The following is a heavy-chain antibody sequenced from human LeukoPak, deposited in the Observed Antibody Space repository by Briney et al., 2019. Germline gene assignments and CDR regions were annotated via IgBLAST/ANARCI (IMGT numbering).Heavy chain of an antibody. J-gene: IGHJ4*02. CDR1: GYTFTSYD. Sequence: ASVKVSCKASGYTFTSYDINWVRQATGQGLEWMGWMNPNSGSTGYAQKFQGRVTITRNTSISTAYLELSGLRSEDTAVYYCARGRSTGYPYYFEYWGQGTLVTVSS. CDR3: ARGRSTGYPYYFEY. V-gene: IGHV1-8*03. D-gene: IGHD5-12*01. CDR2: MNPNSGST.